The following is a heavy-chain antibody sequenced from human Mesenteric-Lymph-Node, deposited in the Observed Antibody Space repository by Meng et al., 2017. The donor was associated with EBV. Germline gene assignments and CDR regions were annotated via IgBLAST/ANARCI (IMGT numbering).Heavy chain of an antibody. V-gene: IGHV1-18*01. Sequence: QVTCGQSGGRGKKPGASLKVSCKTSGYTFTSYAISWVRQAPGQGLEWMGWISVYNGVTNYAPNLQGRVTVTTDTSTTTAYMELTGLTSADTAVYYCARGGAARPFDYWGQGTLVTVSS. D-gene: IGHD6-6*01. CDR3: ARGGAARPFDY. J-gene: IGHJ4*02. CDR1: GYTFTSYA. CDR2: ISVYNGVT.